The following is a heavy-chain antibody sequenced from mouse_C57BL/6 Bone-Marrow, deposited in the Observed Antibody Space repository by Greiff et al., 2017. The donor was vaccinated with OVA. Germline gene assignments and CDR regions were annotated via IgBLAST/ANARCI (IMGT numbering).Heavy chain of an antibody. V-gene: IGHV1-52*01. CDR2: IDPSDSDT. D-gene: IGHD1-1*01. CDR3: ARAPFTTVVAVDY. J-gene: IGHJ2*01. CDR1: GYTFTSYW. Sequence: QVQLQQPGAELVRPGSSVKLSCKASGYTFTSYWMHWVKQRPIQGLEWIGTIDPSDSDTHYNQKFKDKATLTVDKSSSTAYMQLSSLTSKDSAVYYCARAPFTTVVAVDYWGQGTTLTVSS.